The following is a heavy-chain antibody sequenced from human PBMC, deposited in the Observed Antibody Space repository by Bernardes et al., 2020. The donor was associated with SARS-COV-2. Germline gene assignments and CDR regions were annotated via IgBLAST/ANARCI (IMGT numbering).Heavy chain of an antibody. J-gene: IGHJ6*03. CDR2: ISYDGSNK. V-gene: IGHV3-30*04. CDR1: GFTFSSYA. CDR3: ARDPVPFGVVIIRGYYMDV. D-gene: IGHD3-3*01. Sequence: SLRLSCAASGFTFSSYAMHWVRQAPGKGLEWVAVISYDGSNKYYADSVKGRFTISRDNSKNTLYLQMNSLRAEDTAVYYCARDPVPFGVVIIRGYYMDVWGKGTTVTVSS.